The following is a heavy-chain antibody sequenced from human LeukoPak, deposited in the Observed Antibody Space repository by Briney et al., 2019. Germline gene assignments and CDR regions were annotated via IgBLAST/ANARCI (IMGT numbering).Heavy chain of an antibody. V-gene: IGHV3-53*05. J-gene: IGHJ5*02. D-gene: IGHD2-2*01. Sequence: GSLRLSCAASGFTVSSNYMSWVRQAPGKGLEWVSVIYSGGSTYYADSVKGRFTISRDNSKNTLYLQMNSLRAEDTAVYYCARDRVGVQVPAANTNWFDPWGQGTLVTVSS. CDR2: IYSGGST. CDR3: ARDRVGVQVPAANTNWFDP. CDR1: GFTVSSNY.